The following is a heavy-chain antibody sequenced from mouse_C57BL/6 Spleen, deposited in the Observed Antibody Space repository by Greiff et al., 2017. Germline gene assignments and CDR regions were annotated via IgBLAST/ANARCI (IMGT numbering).Heavy chain of an antibody. Sequence: VQLQQPGAELVKPGASVKLSCKASGYTFTSYWMHWVKQRPGQGLEWIGMIHPNSGSTNYNEKFKSKATLTVDKSSSTAYMQLSSLTSEDSAVYYCARDGKGWYFDVWGTGTTVTVSS. V-gene: IGHV1-64*01. J-gene: IGHJ1*03. D-gene: IGHD2-1*01. CDR3: ARDGKGWYFDV. CDR1: GYTFTSYW. CDR2: IHPNSGST.